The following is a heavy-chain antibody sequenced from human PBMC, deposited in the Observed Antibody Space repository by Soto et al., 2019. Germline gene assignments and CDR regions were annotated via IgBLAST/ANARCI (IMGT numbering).Heavy chain of an antibody. V-gene: IGHV3-23*01. CDR2: ISGSGGST. D-gene: IGHD5-18*01. Sequence: GGSLRLSCAASGFTFSSYAMSWVRQAPGKGLEWVSAISGSGGSTYYADSVKGRFTISRDNSKNTLYLQMNSLRAEDTAVYYCAKGPQGGYSNKANYFDYWGQGTLVTVSS. CDR1: GFTFSSYA. CDR3: AKGPQGGYSNKANYFDY. J-gene: IGHJ4*02.